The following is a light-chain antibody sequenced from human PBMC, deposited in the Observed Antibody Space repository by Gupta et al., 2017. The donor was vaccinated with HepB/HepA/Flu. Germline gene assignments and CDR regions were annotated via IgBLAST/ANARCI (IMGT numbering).Light chain of an antibody. CDR1: QSVLSSSNNKNY. V-gene: IGKV4-1*01. Sequence: DIVMTQSPDSLAVSLGARATINSKSSQSVLSSSNNKNYLAWYQQKPGQPPKLLIYWASTRESGVPDRFSGSGSGTDFTLTITSLQAEDVAVYSCQQYYSTLSFGPGTKVDIK. CDR3: QQYYSTLS. CDR2: WAS. J-gene: IGKJ3*01.